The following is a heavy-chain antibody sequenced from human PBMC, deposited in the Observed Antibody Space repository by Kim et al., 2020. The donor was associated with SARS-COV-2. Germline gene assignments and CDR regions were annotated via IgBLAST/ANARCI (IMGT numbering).Heavy chain of an antibody. D-gene: IGHD1-26*01. V-gene: IGHV3-23*01. Sequence: TYYTDSVQGRFTISRDNAKNTLYVQMNSLRVEDTAVYYCVRGIREPGSWGQGTLVTVPS. CDR3: VRGIREPGS. CDR2: T. J-gene: IGHJ5*02.